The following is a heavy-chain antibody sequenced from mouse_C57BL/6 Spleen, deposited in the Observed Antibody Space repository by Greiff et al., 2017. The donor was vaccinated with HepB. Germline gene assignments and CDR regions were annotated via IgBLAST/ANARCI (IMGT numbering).Heavy chain of an antibody. D-gene: IGHD2-4*01. J-gene: IGHJ3*01. V-gene: IGHV1-15*01. CDR3: TGGLRLLD. CDR2: IDPETGGT. CDR1: GYTFTDYE. Sequence: QVQLKESGAELVRPGASVTLSCKASGYTFTDYEMHWVKQTPVHGLEWIGAIDPETGGTAYNQKFKGKAILTADKSSSTAYMELRSLTSEDSAVYYCTGGLRLLDWGQGTLVTVSA.